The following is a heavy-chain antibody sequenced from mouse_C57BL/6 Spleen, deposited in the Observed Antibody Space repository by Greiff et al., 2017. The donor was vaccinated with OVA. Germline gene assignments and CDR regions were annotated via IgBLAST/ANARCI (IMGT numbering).Heavy chain of an antibody. CDR3: ARWGSRFDY. D-gene: IGHD3-1*01. J-gene: IGHJ2*01. CDR1: GYTFTDYY. CDR2: INPNNGGT. Sequence: VQLQQSGPELVKPGASVKISCKASGYTFTDYYMNWVKQSHGKSLEWIGDINPNNGGTSYNQKFKGKATLTVDKSSSTAYMELRSLTSEDSAVYYCARWGSRFDYWGQGTTLTVSS. V-gene: IGHV1-26*01.